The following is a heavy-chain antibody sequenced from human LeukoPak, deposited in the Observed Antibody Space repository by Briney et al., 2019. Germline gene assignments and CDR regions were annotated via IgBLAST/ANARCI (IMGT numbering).Heavy chain of an antibody. D-gene: IGHD4-23*01. J-gene: IGHJ6*03. CDR3: ARGGVTVVTRYYYYYMDV. Sequence: GGSLRLSCAASGFSFSSYNMNWVRQTPGKGLEWVSSITSSSTYTFYADSVKGRFTISRDNAKNSLYLQMNSLRAEDTAVYYCARGGVTVVTRYYYYYMDVWGKGTTVTISS. CDR2: ITSSSTYT. V-gene: IGHV3-21*01. CDR1: GFSFSSYN.